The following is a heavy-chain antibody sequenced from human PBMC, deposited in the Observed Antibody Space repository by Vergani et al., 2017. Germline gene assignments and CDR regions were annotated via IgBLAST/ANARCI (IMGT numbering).Heavy chain of an antibody. CDR2: IIPMFGLG. CDR1: GGTFSTYA. CDR3: AAWDCGSCSVSGSHPMDV. J-gene: IGHJ6*04. D-gene: IGHD2-15*01. V-gene: IGHV1-69*01. Sequence: QVQLVQSGAEVKKPGFSMRVSCKASGGTFSTYAISWVRQAPGQGLEWMGGIIPMFGLGNYAQKFQGRLTITADEGTNTAYMELTSLRSEDTAVYFCAAWDCGSCSVSGSHPMDVWGRGTTVTVSS.